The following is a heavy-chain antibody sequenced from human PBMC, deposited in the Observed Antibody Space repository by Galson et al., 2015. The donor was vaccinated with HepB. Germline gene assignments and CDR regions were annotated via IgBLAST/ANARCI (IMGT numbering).Heavy chain of an antibody. J-gene: IGHJ4*02. CDR3: ARESYYGINGFYYIDL. V-gene: IGHV1-69*13. CDR2: IIPVFASA. Sequence: SVKVSCKASGGTLSTFSISWVRQAPGQGLEWLGGIIPVFASAKYAQKFQDRVTITADDSTNTAYMTLSRLTSDDTAVYYCARESYYGINGFYYIDLWGQGTLVTVSS. CDR1: GGTLSTFS. D-gene: IGHD3-10*01.